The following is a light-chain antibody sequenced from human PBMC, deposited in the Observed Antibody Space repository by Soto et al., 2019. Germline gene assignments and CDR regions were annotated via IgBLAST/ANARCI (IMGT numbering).Light chain of an antibody. Sequence: EIVMTQSPLTLSMSPGERATLSCRASQSISSDLAWYQLKPGQAPRLLMYIASIRATGFPARFTGSASGTNFTLTCSSLQSEDFAVYYCHHYNHWPWTFGQGTRVEIK. V-gene: IGKV3-15*01. CDR1: QSISSD. CDR2: IAS. J-gene: IGKJ1*01. CDR3: HHYNHWPWT.